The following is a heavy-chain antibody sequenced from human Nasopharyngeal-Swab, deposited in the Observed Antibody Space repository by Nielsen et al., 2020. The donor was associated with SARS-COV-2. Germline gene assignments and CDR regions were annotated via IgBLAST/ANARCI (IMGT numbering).Heavy chain of an antibody. D-gene: IGHD6-13*01. Sequence: AAVKVSFKASGYTFTSYAMNWVQQAPGQGLEWMGWINTNTGNPTYAQGFTGRFVFSLDTSVSTAYLQISSLKAEDTAVYYCARAAAGTLSDYWGQGTLVTVSS. J-gene: IGHJ4*02. CDR3: ARAAAGTLSDY. CDR1: GYTFTSYA. CDR2: INTNTGNP. V-gene: IGHV7-4-1*02.